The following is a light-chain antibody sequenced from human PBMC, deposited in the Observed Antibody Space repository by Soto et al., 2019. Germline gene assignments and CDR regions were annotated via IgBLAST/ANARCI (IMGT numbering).Light chain of an antibody. CDR2: ETS. J-gene: IGKJ1*01. V-gene: IGKV3-20*01. Sequence: EIVLTQSPGTLSLSPGARATLSCRASQSVNSNYLAWYQQKPGQAPRLLMYETSTRATGIPDRFSGSGSGTDFTLTISRLEPEDFALYFCQQFGTSPLWTFGQGTKVDIK. CDR3: QQFGTSPLWT. CDR1: QSVNSNY.